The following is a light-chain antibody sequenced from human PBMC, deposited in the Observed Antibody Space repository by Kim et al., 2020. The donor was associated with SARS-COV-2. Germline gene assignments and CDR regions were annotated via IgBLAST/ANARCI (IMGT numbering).Light chain of an antibody. CDR2: RES. J-gene: IGKJ2*01. Sequence: DIQMTQSPSTLSASVGDTVTIKCRASQSINPWLAWYQQKPGKAPKVLIYRESTLASGVPSRFSGSDSGAEFTLTISSLQPDDFATYYCQQYQSFPYTFGQGTKLEIK. CDR3: QQYQSFPYT. V-gene: IGKV1-5*03. CDR1: QSINPW.